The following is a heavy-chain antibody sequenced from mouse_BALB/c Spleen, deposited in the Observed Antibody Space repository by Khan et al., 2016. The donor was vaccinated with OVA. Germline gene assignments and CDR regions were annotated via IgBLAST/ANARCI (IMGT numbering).Heavy chain of an antibody. D-gene: IGHD4-1*01. CDR2: IYPGSDGT. CDR1: GYIFTDYV. J-gene: IGHJ3*01. V-gene: IGHV1-77*01. Sequence: QLQQSGPELVKPGASVKMSCKASGYIFTDYVMNWVKQRTGQGLEWIGQIYPGSDGTYYNEKFKDKATLTADRSSSTAYMQLNSLTSEDSAVYFWARGGWDVFAYWGQGTLVTVSA. CDR3: ARGGWDVFAY.